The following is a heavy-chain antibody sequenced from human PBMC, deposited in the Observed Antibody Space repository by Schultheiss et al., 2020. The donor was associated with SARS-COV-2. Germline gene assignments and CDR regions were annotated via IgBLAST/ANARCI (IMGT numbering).Heavy chain of an antibody. Sequence: LSLTCAVSGGSISSSNWWSWVRQAPGKGLEWVSSISSSSSYIYYADSVKGRFTISRDNAKNTLYLQMNSLRAEDTAVYYCAKDLRGGYDGWGDYWGQGTLVTVSS. V-gene: IGHV3-21*04. CDR3: AKDLRGGYDGWGDY. D-gene: IGHD5-12*01. J-gene: IGHJ4*02. CDR2: ISSSSSYI. CDR1: GGSISSSN.